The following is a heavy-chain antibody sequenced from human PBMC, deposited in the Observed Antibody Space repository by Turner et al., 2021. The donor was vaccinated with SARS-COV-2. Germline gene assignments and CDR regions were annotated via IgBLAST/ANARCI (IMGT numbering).Heavy chain of an antibody. D-gene: IGHD2-2*01. CDR3: ARQAETAETPAAYFDH. J-gene: IGHJ4*02. CDR1: GDSLSGSVHY. Sequence: QLQLQESGPGLVKSSGTLSLTCTVSGDSLSGSVHYWAWIRQPPGKGLEWVGNIYFTGSANYNPSLRSRATILVDTSKNQFSLTLTSVTAADTAVYFCARQAETAETPAAYFDHWGQGTLLTVSS. V-gene: IGHV4-39*01. CDR2: IYFTGSA.